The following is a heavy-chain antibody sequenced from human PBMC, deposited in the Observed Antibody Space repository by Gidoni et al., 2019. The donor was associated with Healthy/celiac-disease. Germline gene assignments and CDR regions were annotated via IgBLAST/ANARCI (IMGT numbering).Heavy chain of an antibody. CDR2: ISGSGGST. D-gene: IGHD5-18*01. V-gene: IGHV3-23*01. CDR3: AKPQGYSYGTYYYYGMDV. Sequence: EVQLLESGGGLVQPGGSLRLSCAASEFPFSSYAMSWVRQSPGKGREWVSAISGSGGSTYYADSVKGRFTISRDNSKNTLYLQMNSLRAEDTAVYYCAKPQGYSYGTYYYYGMDVWGQGTTVTVSS. J-gene: IGHJ6*02. CDR1: EFPFSSYA.